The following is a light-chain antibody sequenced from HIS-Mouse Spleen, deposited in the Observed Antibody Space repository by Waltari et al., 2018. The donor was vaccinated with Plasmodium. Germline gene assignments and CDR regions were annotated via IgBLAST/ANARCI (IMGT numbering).Light chain of an antibody. V-gene: IGLV3-10*01. J-gene: IGLJ3*02. CDR3: YSTDSSGNHRV. CDR1: ALPNKY. Sequence: SSELTQPPSVSVSPGQTARITCSGDALPNKYAYWYQQKSGQAPVLVLYEDSKRPPGIPERFSGSSSGTMATLTISGAQVEDEADYYCYSTDSSGNHRVFGGGTKLTVL. CDR2: EDS.